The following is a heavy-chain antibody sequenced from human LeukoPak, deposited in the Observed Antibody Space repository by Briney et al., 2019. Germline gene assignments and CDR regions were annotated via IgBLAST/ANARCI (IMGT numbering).Heavy chain of an antibody. J-gene: IGHJ4*02. CDR3: AVAGTWAY. D-gene: IGHD6-19*01. CDR2: IKQDGSEK. CDR1: GFTFSSYW. Sequence: PGGSLRLSCAASGFTFSSYWMRWVRQAPGKGLEWVANIKQDGSEKYYVDSVKGRFTISRDKAKNSLYLEMNRLRAEDTAVYYCAVAGTWAYWGQGTLVTVSS. V-gene: IGHV3-7*01.